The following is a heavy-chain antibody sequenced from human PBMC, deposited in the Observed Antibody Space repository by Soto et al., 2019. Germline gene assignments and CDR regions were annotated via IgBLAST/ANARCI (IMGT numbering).Heavy chain of an antibody. CDR2: IYYSGST. CDR3: AGGPGVARNY. V-gene: IGHV4-39*01. CDR1: GGSISSSSYY. D-gene: IGHD5-12*01. Sequence: SETLSLTCTVSGGSISSSSYYWGWIRQPPGKGLEWIGSIYYSGSTYYNPSLKSRVTISVDTSKNQFSLKLSSVTAADTAVYYCAGGPGVARNYWGQGTLVTVSS. J-gene: IGHJ4*02.